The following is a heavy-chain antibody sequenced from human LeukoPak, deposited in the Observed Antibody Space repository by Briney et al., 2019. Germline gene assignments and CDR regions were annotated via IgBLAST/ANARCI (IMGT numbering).Heavy chain of an antibody. CDR3: ARDRGYTYGHPFDY. Sequence: GRSLRLSRVASGFTFSTNVMHWVRQAPGKGLEWVALIWHDGSNKYYADSVKDRFTISRDNSKNTLYLQMNSLRAEDTAVYYCARDRGYTYGHPFDYWGQGTLVTVSS. J-gene: IGHJ4*02. CDR2: IWHDGSNK. CDR1: GFTFSTNV. V-gene: IGHV3-33*01. D-gene: IGHD5-18*01.